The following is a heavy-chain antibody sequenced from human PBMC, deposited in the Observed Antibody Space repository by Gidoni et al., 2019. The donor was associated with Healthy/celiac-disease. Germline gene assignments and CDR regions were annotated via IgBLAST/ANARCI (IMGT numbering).Heavy chain of an antibody. V-gene: IGHV3-23*01. CDR1: GFTFSSFA. CDR2: ISGSGGST. D-gene: IGHD2-15*01. Sequence: EVQLLESGGGLVQPGGSLRLSCAASGFTFSSFAMSWVRQAPGKGLEWVSAISGSGGSTYYADSVKGRFTISRDNSKNTLYLQMNSLRAEDTAVYYCAKDRGLLGYCSGGSCSNYFDYWGQGTLVTVSS. CDR3: AKDRGLLGYCSGGSCSNYFDY. J-gene: IGHJ4*02.